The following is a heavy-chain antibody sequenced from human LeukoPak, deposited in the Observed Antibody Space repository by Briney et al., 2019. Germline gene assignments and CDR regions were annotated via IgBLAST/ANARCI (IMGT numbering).Heavy chain of an antibody. CDR1: AFTFSSYE. CDR2: ISSSGSTI. J-gene: IGHJ4*02. D-gene: IGHD6-6*01. Sequence: GGSLRLSCAASAFTFSSYEINWVRQAPGKGLEWVSYISSSGSTIYYADSVKGRFTISRDNAKNSLYLQMNSLRAEDTAVYYCARDPQLAYFDYWGQGTLVTVSS. CDR3: ARDPQLAYFDY. V-gene: IGHV3-48*03.